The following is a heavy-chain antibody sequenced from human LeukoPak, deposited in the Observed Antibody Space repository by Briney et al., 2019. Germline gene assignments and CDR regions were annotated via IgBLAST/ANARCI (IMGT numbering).Heavy chain of an antibody. CDR2: IYYSGST. J-gene: IGHJ3*02. V-gene: IGHV4-59*01. CDR1: GGSISSYY. D-gene: IGHD7-27*01. CDR3: AREVLPGSAVDI. Sequence: SETLSLTCTVSGGSISSYYWSWIRQPPGKGLEWIGYIYYSGSTNYNPSLKSRVTISVDTSKNQFSLKLSSVTAADTAVYYCAREVLPGSAVDIWGQGTMVTVSS.